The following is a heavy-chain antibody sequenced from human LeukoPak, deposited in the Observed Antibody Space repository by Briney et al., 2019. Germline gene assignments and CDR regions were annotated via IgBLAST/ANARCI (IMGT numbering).Heavy chain of an antibody. V-gene: IGHV1-18*01. D-gene: IGHD6-13*01. Sequence: GASVKVSCKASGYTFTSYGISWVRQAPGQGLEWMGWISAYNGNTNYAQKLQGRVTMTTDTSTSTAYMELRSLRSDDTAVYYCARVGYIAAAGIQLSLWFDPWGQGTLSPSPQ. CDR2: ISAYNGNT. J-gene: IGHJ5*02. CDR3: ARVGYIAAAGIQLSLWFDP. CDR1: GYTFTSYG.